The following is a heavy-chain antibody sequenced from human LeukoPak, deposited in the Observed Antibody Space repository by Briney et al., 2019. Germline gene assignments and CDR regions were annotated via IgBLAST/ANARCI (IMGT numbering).Heavy chain of an antibody. CDR1: GGSISSSSYY. V-gene: IGHV4-39*01. J-gene: IGHJ4*02. D-gene: IGHD1-14*01. CDR3: AIGCHGTFDY. Sequence: SETLSLTCTVSGGSISSSSYYWGWIRQPPGKGLEWIGSIYYSGSTYYNPSLKSRVTISVDTSKNQFSLKLSSVTAADTAVYYCAIGCHGTFDYWGQGTLVTVSS. CDR2: IYYSGST.